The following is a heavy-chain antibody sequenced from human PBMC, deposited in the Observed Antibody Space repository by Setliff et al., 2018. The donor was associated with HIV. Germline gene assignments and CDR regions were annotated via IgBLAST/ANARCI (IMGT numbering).Heavy chain of an antibody. CDR3: ARDKMEAPAGTKGYYYYYGMDV. D-gene: IGHD2-2*01. CDR1: GGSISSGSNY. V-gene: IGHV4-61*02. CDR2: IYTSGST. J-gene: IGHJ6*02. Sequence: SETLSLICTVSGGSISSGSNYWSWIRQPAGKGLEWIGRIYTSGSTNYNPSLKSRVTISVDTSKNQFSLKLRSVTAADTAVYYCARDKMEAPAGTKGYYYYYGMDVWGQGTTVTVSS.